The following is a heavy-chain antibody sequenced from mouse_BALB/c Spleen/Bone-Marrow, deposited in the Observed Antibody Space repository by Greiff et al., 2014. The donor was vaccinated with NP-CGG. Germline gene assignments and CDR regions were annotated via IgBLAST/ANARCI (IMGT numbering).Heavy chain of an antibody. CDR1: GYTFTSYY. CDR2: INPSNGGT. D-gene: IGHD1-1*01. CDR3: TRSYYAKEGAWFAY. V-gene: IGHV1S81*02. Sequence: VQLQQSGAELVKPGASVKLSCKASGYTFTSYYMYWVKQRPGQGLEWIGGINPSNGGTNFNEKFKSQATLTVDKSSSTAYMQLSSLTSEDSAVYYCTRSYYAKEGAWFAYWGQGTLVTVSA. J-gene: IGHJ3*01.